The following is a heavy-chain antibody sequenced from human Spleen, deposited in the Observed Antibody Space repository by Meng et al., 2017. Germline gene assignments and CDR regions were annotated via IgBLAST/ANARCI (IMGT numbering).Heavy chain of an antibody. D-gene: IGHD2-21*01. CDR2: IYHSGST. J-gene: IGHJ4*02. Sequence: GQLQESGPGLVKPSGTLSLTCAVSGASISSDNWWSWVRQPPGKGLEWIGEIYHSGSTNYNPSLKSRITISVDKPKNQFSLTLSSVTAADTAVYYCTKNDFYCLGYWGQGTLVTVSS. V-gene: IGHV4-4*02. CDR3: TKNDFYCLGY. CDR1: GASISSDNW.